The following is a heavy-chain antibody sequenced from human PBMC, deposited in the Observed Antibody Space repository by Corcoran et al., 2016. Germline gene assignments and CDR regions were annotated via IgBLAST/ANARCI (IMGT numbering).Heavy chain of an antibody. CDR2: IGTAGDT. J-gene: IGHJ4*02. Sequence: EVQLVESGGGLVQPGGSLRLSCAASGFTFSSYDMHWVRQATGKGLEWVSAIGTAGDTYYPGSVKGRFTISRENAKNSLYLQMNSLRAGDTAVYYCARVSPRGGSFDYWGQGTLVTVSS. D-gene: IGHD3-16*01. CDR3: ARVSPRGGSFDY. V-gene: IGHV3-13*01. CDR1: GFTFSSYD.